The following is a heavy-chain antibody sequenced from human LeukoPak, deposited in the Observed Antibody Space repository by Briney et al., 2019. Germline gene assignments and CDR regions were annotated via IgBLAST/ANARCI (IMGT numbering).Heavy chain of an antibody. CDR1: GSTFSSHA. J-gene: IGHJ6*04. Sequence: PGGSLRLSCAASGSTFSSHAMSWVRQAPGKGLEWVSAISGSGGRTYYADSVKGRFTSSRDNSKNMVSLQMNSLRAEDTAVYYCTKDQGLLWFGELNVWGKGATVTVSS. D-gene: IGHD3-10*01. V-gene: IGHV3-23*01. CDR3: TKDQGLLWFGELNV. CDR2: ISGSGGRT.